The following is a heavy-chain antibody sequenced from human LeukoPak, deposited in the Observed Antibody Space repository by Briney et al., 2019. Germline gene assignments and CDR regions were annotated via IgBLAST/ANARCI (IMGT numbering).Heavy chain of an antibody. CDR2: ITTSSSHI. CDR3: ARDLVVATTPFFDY. Sequence: PGGSLRLSCAASGFTFSAYNMNWVRRTPGKGLEWVSSITTSSSHIFYADSVRGRFTISRDNAENSLYLQMNSLRAEDTAVYYCARDLVVATTPFFDYWGQGTLVTVSS. CDR1: GFTFSAYN. J-gene: IGHJ4*02. D-gene: IGHD2-15*01. V-gene: IGHV3-21*01.